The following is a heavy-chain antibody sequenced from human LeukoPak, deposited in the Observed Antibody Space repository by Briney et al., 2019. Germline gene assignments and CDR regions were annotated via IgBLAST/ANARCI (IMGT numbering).Heavy chain of an antibody. CDR2: IYYSGST. Sequence: PSETLSLTCTVSGGSISSYDWSWIRQPPGKGREWIGYIYYSGSTNYNPSLKSRVTISVDTSKNQYSLKLSSVTAADTAVYCCARVDPSYGDYAFDYWGQGTLVTVSS. D-gene: IGHD4-17*01. CDR3: ARVDPSYGDYAFDY. CDR1: GGSISSYD. V-gene: IGHV4-59*01. J-gene: IGHJ4*02.